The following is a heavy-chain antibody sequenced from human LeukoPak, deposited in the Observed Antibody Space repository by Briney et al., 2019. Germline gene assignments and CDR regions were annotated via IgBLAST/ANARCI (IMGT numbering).Heavy chain of an antibody. D-gene: IGHD1-26*01. Sequence: PSETLSLTCAVYGGSFSGYYWSWIRQPPGEGLEWIGYIYYSGSTYYNPSLKSRVTISVDTSKNQFSLKLSSVTAADTAVYYCARGRSGSYPLDYWGQGTLVTVSS. CDR3: ARGRSGSYPLDY. V-gene: IGHV4-34*01. CDR1: GGSFSGYY. J-gene: IGHJ4*02. CDR2: IYYSGST.